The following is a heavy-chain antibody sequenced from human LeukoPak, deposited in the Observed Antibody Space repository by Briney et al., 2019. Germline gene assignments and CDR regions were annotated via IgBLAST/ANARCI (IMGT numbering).Heavy chain of an antibody. D-gene: IGHD3-22*01. CDR2: INPNSGGT. J-gene: IGHJ4*02. CDR1: GYTFTGYY. Sequence: ASVKVSCKASGYTFTGYYMHWVRQAPGQGLEWMGRINPNSGGTNYAQKFQGRVTMTRDTSISTAYMELSRLRSDDTAVYYCARDWARDTMIVEKWGQGTLVTVSS. V-gene: IGHV1-2*02. CDR3: ARDWARDTMIVEK.